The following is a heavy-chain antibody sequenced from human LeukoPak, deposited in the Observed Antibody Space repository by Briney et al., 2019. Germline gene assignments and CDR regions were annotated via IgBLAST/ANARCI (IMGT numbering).Heavy chain of an antibody. V-gene: IGHV4-34*01. CDR2: INHSGST. Sequence: SETLSLTCAVYGGSFSGYYWSWIRQPPGKGLEWIGEINHSGSTNYNPSLKSRVTISVDTSKNQFSLKLSFVTAADTAVYYCARGLEYSSSSRYYYYMDVWGKGTTVTVSS. J-gene: IGHJ6*03. D-gene: IGHD6-6*01. CDR3: ARGLEYSSSSRYYYYMDV. CDR1: GGSFSGYY.